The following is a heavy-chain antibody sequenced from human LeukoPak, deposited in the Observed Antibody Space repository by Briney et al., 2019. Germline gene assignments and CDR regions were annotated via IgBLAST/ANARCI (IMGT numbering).Heavy chain of an antibody. CDR3: AREFTREKPGIAAAGRGIWFDP. CDR1: GGTFSSYA. V-gene: IGHV1-69*04. CDR2: IVPILGIA. Sequence: ASVKVSCKASGGTFSSYAISWVRQAPGQGLEWMGRIVPILGIANYAKKFQGRVTITADKSTSTAYMELSSLRSEDTAVYYCAREFTREKPGIAAAGRGIWFDPWGQGTLVTVSS. D-gene: IGHD6-13*01. J-gene: IGHJ5*02.